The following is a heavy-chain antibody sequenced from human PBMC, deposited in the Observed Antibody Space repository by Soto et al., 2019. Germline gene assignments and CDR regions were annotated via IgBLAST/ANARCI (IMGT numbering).Heavy chain of an antibody. D-gene: IGHD2-15*01. J-gene: IGHJ3*02. CDR3: ASVVVTKGDAFDI. CDR1: GGSISSSSYY. Sequence: QLQLQESGPGLVKPSETLSLTCTVSGGSISSSSYYWGWIRQPPGKGLEWIGSIYYSGSTYYKPSLKSRVTISVDTSKNQFSLKLSSVTAADTAVYYCASVVVTKGDAFDIWGQGTMVTVSS. CDR2: IYYSGST. V-gene: IGHV4-39*01.